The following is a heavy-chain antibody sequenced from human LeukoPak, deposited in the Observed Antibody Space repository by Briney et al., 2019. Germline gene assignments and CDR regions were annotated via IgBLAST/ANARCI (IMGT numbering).Heavy chain of an antibody. J-gene: IGHJ5*02. V-gene: IGHV4-4*07. Sequence: PSETLSLTCTVSGGSISSYYWSWIRQPAGKGLEWIGRIYTSGSTNYNPSLKSRVTISVDTSKNQFSLKLSSVTAADTAVYYCATARALIDIVVVPAVANWFDPWGQGTLVTVSS. D-gene: IGHD2-2*01. CDR1: GGSISSYY. CDR3: ATARALIDIVVVPAVANWFDP. CDR2: IYTSGST.